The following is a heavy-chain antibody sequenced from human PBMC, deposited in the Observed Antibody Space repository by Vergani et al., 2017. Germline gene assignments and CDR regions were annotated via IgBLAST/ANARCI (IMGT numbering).Heavy chain of an antibody. CDR3: ASGKYYSDSTSHFRGRYFDV. J-gene: IGHJ2*01. CDR2: IYNSGNG. CDR1: GDSIISRRYN. D-gene: IGHD3-16*01. V-gene: IGHV4-39*01. Sequence: QMQLQESGPGLVKASETLSLTCTVSGDSIISRRYNWGWIRQPPGKGLEWIGSIYNSGNGDSSSSLKSRVTISADTSKNQFSLRLTSVTAADTAVYYCASGKYYSDSTSHFRGRYFDVWGRGTLVTVPS.